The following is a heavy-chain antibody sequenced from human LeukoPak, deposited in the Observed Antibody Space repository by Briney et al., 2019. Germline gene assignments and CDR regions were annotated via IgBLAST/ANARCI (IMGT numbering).Heavy chain of an antibody. Sequence: GGSLRLSCAASGFTVSSYYMSWVRQAPGKGLEWVSVIYSVGNTYYADSVKGRFTISRDNSKNTLYLQMNNLRAEDTAVYYCARGHTAMVTVFDYWGQGTLVTVSS. CDR1: GFTVSSYY. CDR3: ARGHTAMVTVFDY. V-gene: IGHV3-53*01. J-gene: IGHJ4*02. CDR2: IYSVGNT. D-gene: IGHD5-18*01.